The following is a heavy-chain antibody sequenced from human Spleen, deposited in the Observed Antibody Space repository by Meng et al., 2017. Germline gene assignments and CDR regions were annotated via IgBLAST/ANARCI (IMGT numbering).Heavy chain of an antibody. CDR2: INSDESTR. CDR1: GFTLTSYW. V-gene: IGHV3-74*01. J-gene: IGHJ3*02. CDR3: AKSYYYDSSGWWDAFDI. D-gene: IGHD3-22*01. Sequence: GESLKISCEVSGFTLTSYWMHWVRQAPGKGLVWVSRINSDESTRSYADSVKGRFTISRDNARNTVYLQMNSLRAEDTAVYYCAKSYYYDSSGWWDAFDIWGQGTMVTVSS.